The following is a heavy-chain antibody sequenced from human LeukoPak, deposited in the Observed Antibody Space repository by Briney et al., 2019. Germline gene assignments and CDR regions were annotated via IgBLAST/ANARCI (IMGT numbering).Heavy chain of an antibody. V-gene: IGHV4-39*01. Sequence: KASETLSLTCTVSGGSISSSSYYWGWIRQPPGKGLEWIGSIHYSGSTYYNPSLNSRVTISEDTSKNQFSLKMSSVTAADTAVYYCARLFSGWYRNGPSAFDIWGQGTMVTVSS. J-gene: IGHJ3*02. CDR1: GGSISSSSYY. CDR3: ARLFSGWYRNGPSAFDI. D-gene: IGHD6-19*01. CDR2: IHYSGST.